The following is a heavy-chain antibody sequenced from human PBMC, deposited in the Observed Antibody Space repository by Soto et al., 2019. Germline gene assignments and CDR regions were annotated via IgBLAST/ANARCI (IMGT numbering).Heavy chain of an antibody. Sequence: PSETLSLTCTVSGGSINSRSYYWGWIRQSPGKGLEWIGSIYYSGSTYYNPSLKSRVAMSVDTSKNQFSLKLRSVSAADTAVYYCERQRTSVVTQAYFDDWGQGSLVTVYS. D-gene: IGHD2-21*02. CDR3: ERQRTSVVTQAYFDD. J-gene: IGHJ4*02. CDR1: GGSINSRSYY. CDR2: IYYSGST. V-gene: IGHV4-39*01.